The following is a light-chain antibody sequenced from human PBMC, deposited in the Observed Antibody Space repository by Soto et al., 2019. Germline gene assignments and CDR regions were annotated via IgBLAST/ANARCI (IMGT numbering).Light chain of an antibody. CDR3: QQDGSSPFMFT. CDR1: QSVSTSY. Sequence: EIVLTQSPGTLDLSPGDSATLSCTTSQSVSTSYLAWYQQKRGQDPTLNIYAASSRATGIPDMFIGSGSGAALTIAISCLEHEDASVDYCQQDGSSPFMFTFGQGTNL. J-gene: IGKJ2*01. CDR2: AAS. V-gene: IGKV3-20*01.